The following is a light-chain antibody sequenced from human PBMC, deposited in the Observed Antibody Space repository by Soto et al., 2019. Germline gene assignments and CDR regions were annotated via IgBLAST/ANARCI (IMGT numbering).Light chain of an antibody. Sequence: EIVLTHSPATLSLSPGERATLSCRASQSVSTFLAWYQHKPGQAPRLLIYDASNRATGIPDRFRGSGSGTDFTLTISSLEPEDFALYYCQQGTDWPPGTFGQGTKVDIK. J-gene: IGKJ1*01. V-gene: IGKV3-11*01. CDR3: QQGTDWPPGT. CDR1: QSVSTF. CDR2: DAS.